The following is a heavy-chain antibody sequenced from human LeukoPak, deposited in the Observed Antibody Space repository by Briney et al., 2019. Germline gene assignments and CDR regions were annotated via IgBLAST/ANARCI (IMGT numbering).Heavy chain of an antibody. CDR2: INPNSGGT. J-gene: IGHJ4*02. CDR3: ARDPGGGYVWGRIDY. D-gene: IGHD3-16*01. CDR1: GYTFTGYY. V-gene: IGHV1-2*02. Sequence: GASVKVSCKASGYTFTGYYMHWVRQAPGQGLEWMGWINPNSGGTNYAQKFQGRVTMTRDTSISTAYMELSRLRSDDTAVYYCARDPGGGYVWGRIDYWGQGTLVTVSS.